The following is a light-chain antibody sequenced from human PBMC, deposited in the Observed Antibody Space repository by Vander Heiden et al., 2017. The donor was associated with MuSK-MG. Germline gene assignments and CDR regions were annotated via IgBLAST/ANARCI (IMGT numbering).Light chain of an antibody. Sequence: QSALTQPASVSGAPGQSITISCTGTSSDVGGYNYVSWHQQHPGKAPKAMIYEVRNRPSGISNRFSGSKSGNTGSLTISGLQAEDEADYYCSSYTSSSTWVFGGGTKLTVL. V-gene: IGLV2-14*01. CDR2: EVR. J-gene: IGLJ3*02. CDR1: SSDVGGYNY. CDR3: SSYTSSSTWV.